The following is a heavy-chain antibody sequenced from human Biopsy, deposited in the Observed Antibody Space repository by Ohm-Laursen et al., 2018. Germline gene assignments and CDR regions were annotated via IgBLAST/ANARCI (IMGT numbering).Heavy chain of an antibody. CDR2: ITSRTSST. D-gene: IGHD3-10*01. CDR3: ARWYGDLFYYYNGMDV. CDR1: GFTFQNAW. V-gene: IGHV3-11*06. Sequence: SLRLSCAASGFTFQNAWMSWVRQAPGKGLEWVSSITSRTSSTYYADSVKGRVTISRDNANNSVSLQMNNLRVDDTAVYYCARWYGDLFYYYNGMDVWGQGTTVTVSS. J-gene: IGHJ6*02.